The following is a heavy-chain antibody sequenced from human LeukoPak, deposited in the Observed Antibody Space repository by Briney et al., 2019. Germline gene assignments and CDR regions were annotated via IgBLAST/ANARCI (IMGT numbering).Heavy chain of an antibody. CDR2: ISSSSSTI. Sequence: GGSLILSCSASGFPFSSYAMHWVRQAPGKGLEWVSYISSSSSTIYYADSVKGRFTISRDNAKNSLYLQMNSLRDEDTAVYYCGRDAITGIIVVHAFDIWGQGTMVTVSS. CDR3: GRDAITGIIVVHAFDI. V-gene: IGHV3-48*02. J-gene: IGHJ3*02. D-gene: IGHD1-20*01. CDR1: GFPFSSYA.